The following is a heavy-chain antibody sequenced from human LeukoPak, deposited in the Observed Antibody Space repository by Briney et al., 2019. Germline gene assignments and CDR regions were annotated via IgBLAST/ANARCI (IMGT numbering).Heavy chain of an antibody. D-gene: IGHD4-17*01. CDR2: ISGSGGST. CDR1: GFTFSSYA. CDR3: AKDMDYRDYVVSWAFDI. J-gene: IGHJ3*02. V-gene: IGHV3-23*01. Sequence: GGSLRLSCPASGFTFSSYAMSWVRQAPGKGLEWVSAISGSGGSTYYADSVKGRFTISRDNSKNTLYLQMNSLRAEDTAVYYCAKDMDYRDYVVSWAFDIWGQGTMVTVSS.